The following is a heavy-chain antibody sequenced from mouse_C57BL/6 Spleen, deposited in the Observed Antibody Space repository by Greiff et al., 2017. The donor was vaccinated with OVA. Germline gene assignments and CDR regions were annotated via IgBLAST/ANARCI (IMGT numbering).Heavy chain of an antibody. CDR3: ARSRGIKDFDY. D-gene: IGHD1-3*01. J-gene: IGHJ2*01. Sequence: QVQLKQSGPELVKPGASVKISCKASGYAFSSSWMNWVKQRPGKGLEWIGRIYPGDGDTNYNGKFKGKATLTADKSSSTAYMQLSSLTSEDSAVYVCARSRGIKDFDYWGQGTTLTVSS. CDR1: GYAFSSSW. V-gene: IGHV1-82*01. CDR2: IYPGDGDT.